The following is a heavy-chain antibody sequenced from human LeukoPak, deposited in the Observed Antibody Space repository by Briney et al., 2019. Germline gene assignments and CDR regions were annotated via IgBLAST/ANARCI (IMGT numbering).Heavy chain of an antibody. CDR1: GLTVSSNY. V-gene: IGHV3-66*01. CDR2: IYSGDST. J-gene: IGHJ4*02. D-gene: IGHD3-22*01. Sequence: GGSLRLSCAASGLTVSSNYMTWVRQAPGKGLEWVSVIYSGDSTHYADSVKGRFTISRENAKNSFYLQMNSLRAGDTAVYYCARGSSGYYEFDYWGQGTLVTVSS. CDR3: ARGSSGYYEFDY.